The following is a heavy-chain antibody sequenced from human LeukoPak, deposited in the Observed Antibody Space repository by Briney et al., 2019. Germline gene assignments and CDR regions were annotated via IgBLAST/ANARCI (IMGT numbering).Heavy chain of an antibody. J-gene: IGHJ5*02. CDR2: INHSGST. D-gene: IGHD6-13*01. Sequence: PSETLSLTCAVYGGSFSGYYWSWIRQPPGKGLEWIGEINHSGSTHYNPSLKSRVTMSLDTSKNQFSLKLTSVTAADTAVYYCARSLAGDGPTHNWFDPWGQGTLVTVSS. V-gene: IGHV4-34*01. CDR1: GGSFSGYY. CDR3: ARSLAGDGPTHNWFDP.